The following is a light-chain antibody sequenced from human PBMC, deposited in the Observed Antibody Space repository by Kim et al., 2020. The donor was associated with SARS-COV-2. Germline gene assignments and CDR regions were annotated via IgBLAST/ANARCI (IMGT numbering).Light chain of an antibody. CDR1: SLRNYY. V-gene: IGLV3-19*01. CDR3: KSRDSRGKVV. J-gene: IGLJ2*01. CDR2: GKD. Sequence: SSELTQDPAVSVALGQTVRITCHGDSLRNYYATWYQQKARQAPVLVFYGKDKRPSGVPDRFSGSTSGNTASLTITGAQAADEADYYCKSRDSRGKVVFGGGTKVTVL.